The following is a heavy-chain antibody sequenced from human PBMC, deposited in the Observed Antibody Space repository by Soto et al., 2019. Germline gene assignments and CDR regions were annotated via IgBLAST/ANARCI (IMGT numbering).Heavy chain of an antibody. CDR3: ARRTAMVDYYYYGMDV. CDR1: GGSISSSNW. D-gene: IGHD5-18*01. CDR2: IYHSGST. V-gene: IGHV4-4*02. Sequence: PSETLSLTCAVSGGSISSSNWWSWVRQPPGKGLEWIGEIYHSGSTNYNPSLKSRVTISVDKSKNQFSLKLSSVTAADTAVYYCARRTAMVDYYYYGMDVWGQGTTVTVSS. J-gene: IGHJ6*02.